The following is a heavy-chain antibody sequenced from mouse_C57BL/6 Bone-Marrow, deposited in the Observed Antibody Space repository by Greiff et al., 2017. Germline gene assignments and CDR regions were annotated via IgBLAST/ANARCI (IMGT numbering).Heavy chain of an antibody. V-gene: IGHV1-55*01. J-gene: IGHJ2*01. CDR3: ASVSYGSPYYFDY. CDR1: GYTFTSYW. CDR2: IYPGSGST. D-gene: IGHD1-1*01. Sequence: VQLQQPGAELVKPGASVKMSCKASGYTFTSYWITWVKQRPGQGLEWIGDIYPGSGSTNYNEKFKSKATLTVDTSSSTAYMQLSSLTSEDSAVYYCASVSYGSPYYFDYWGQGTTLTVSS.